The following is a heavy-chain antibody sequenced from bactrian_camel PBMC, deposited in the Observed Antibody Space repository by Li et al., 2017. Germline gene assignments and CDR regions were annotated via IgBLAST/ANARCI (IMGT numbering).Heavy chain of an antibody. CDR2: MLSSGGTI. V-gene: IGHV3S59*01. J-gene: IGHJ4*01. CDR1: GYRQIPYC. CDR3: AAVVGCSTAPWLRDPGQRQGPIY. Sequence: VQLVESGGGSVQAGGSLRLSCTAGYRQIPYCMAWFRQAPGKEREVIAAMLSSGGTIHYADSVKGRFTISRDSAKSTLFLQMTNLKPEDTAMYYCAAVVGCSTAPWLRDPGQRQGPIYWGQGTQVTVS. D-gene: IGHD7*01.